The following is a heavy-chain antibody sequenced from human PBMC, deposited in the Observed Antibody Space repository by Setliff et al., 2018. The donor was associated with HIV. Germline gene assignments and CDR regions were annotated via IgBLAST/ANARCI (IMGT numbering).Heavy chain of an antibody. CDR2: ISGSGIST. J-gene: IGHJ4*02. D-gene: IGHD6-19*01. V-gene: IGHV3-23*01. Sequence: LRLSCAASGFTFSNYAMRWVRQAPGKGLAWASGISGSGISTYNADSVKGRLTISRDNSNNTLYLQMNSLRAEDTAVYYCARVPGYSSGYDYWGQGTLVTVSS. CDR3: ARVPGYSSGYDY. CDR1: GFTFSNYA.